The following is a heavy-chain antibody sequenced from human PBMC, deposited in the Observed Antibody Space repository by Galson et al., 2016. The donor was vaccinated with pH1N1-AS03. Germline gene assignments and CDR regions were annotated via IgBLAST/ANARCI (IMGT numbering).Heavy chain of an antibody. CDR3: AKDRNDYRLHYFSGSDV. V-gene: IGHV3-23*01. D-gene: IGHD1-1*01. CDR2: TSSSGGST. J-gene: IGHJ6*02. CDR1: GFTFTDFA. Sequence: LRLSCATSGFTFTDFAVSWVRQAPGRGLAWVSATSSSGGSTYYAESVKGRFTISRDYSKNTVDLQMNSLRAEDTAVYYCAKDRNDYRLHYFSGSDVWGQGTTVIVSS.